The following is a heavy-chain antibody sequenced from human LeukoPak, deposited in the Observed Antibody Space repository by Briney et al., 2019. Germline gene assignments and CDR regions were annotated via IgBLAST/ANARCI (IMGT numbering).Heavy chain of an antibody. CDR1: GGSISSSNW. Sequence: SETLSLTFTVSGGSISSSNWWSWIRQPPGKGLEWIGEIYHSGSTNYNPSLKSRVTISVDKSKNQFSLKLSSVTAADTAVYYCAREVGPYGDYVYFDYWGQGTLVTVSS. CDR3: AREVGPYGDYVYFDY. J-gene: IGHJ4*02. V-gene: IGHV4-4*02. D-gene: IGHD4-17*01. CDR2: IYHSGST.